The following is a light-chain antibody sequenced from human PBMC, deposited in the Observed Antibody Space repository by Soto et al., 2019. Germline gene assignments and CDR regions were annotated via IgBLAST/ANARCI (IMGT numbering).Light chain of an antibody. CDR1: SSDVGGYNY. CDR3: CSYTSSRTLV. J-gene: IGLJ3*02. V-gene: IGLV2-14*01. Sequence: QSALTQPASVSGSPGQSITISCTGTSSDVGGYNYVSWYQQHPGKAPKIMIYEVSNRPSGISNRFSGSKSGNTASLTISGLQAEDEADYSCCSYTSSRTLVFGGGTKLTVL. CDR2: EVS.